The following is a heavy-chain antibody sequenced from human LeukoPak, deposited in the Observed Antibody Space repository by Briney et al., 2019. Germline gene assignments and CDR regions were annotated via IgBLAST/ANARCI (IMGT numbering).Heavy chain of an antibody. Sequence: PGAALRLSCAASGFTFSNNAMSWVRQAPGEGVGWVSAITGSGGNTYYADSGKGRFTICRDNSKTTLFLKMNSLTPQDTAVYYCPNWGDYDVLPGYYVSDYWGQGTLVTVSS. CDR2: ITGSGGNT. J-gene: IGHJ4*02. V-gene: IGHV3-23*01. CDR1: GFTFSNNA. CDR3: PNWGDYDVLPGYYVSDY. D-gene: IGHD3-9*01.